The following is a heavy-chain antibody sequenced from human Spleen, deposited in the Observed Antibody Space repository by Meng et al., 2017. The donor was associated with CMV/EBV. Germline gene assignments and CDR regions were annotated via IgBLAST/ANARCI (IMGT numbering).Heavy chain of an antibody. D-gene: IGHD3-3*01. J-gene: IGHJ4*02. Sequence: SLTCAAYRGSLRGYWWAYMRQPPGKGLEWLGEINHSGMTYSNPSLKSRVTLSLDTSKNQFSLRLNSVTAADTAVYYCGRGDYNFPEIWGQGALVTVSS. CDR2: INHSGMT. CDR3: GRGDYNFPEI. V-gene: IGHV4-34*01. CDR1: RGSLRGYW.